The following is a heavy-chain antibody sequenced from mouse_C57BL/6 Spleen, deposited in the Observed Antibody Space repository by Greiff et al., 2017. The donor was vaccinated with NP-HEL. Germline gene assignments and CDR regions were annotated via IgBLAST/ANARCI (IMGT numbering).Heavy chain of an antibody. CDR3: AKGGGAWFAY. V-gene: IGHV3-6*01. CDR2: ISYDGSN. Sequence: DVQLQESGPGLVKPSQSLSLTCSVTGYSITSGYYWNWIRQFPGNKLEWMGYISYDGSNNYNPSLKNRISITRDTSKNQFFLKLNSVTTEDTATYYCAKGGGAWFAYWGQGTLVTVSA. J-gene: IGHJ3*01. CDR1: GYSITSGYY.